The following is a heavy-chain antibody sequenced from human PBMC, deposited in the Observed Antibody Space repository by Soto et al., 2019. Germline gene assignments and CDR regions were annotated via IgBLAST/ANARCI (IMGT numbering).Heavy chain of an antibody. D-gene: IGHD5-18*01. V-gene: IGHV1-69*18. CDR3: ARCPQPPDTADPSAVDV. Sequence: QVQLVQSGTEVKKPGASVKVSCKASGGTFSRSGFHWVRQAPGQGLEWMGMIVPSVDTTNYAQKFQARVTISEDQFTSTVYMELRRLRSEDTAVYYCARCPQPPDTADPSAVDVWGQGTRVIVSS. J-gene: IGHJ6*02. CDR2: IVPSVDTT. CDR1: GGTFSRSG.